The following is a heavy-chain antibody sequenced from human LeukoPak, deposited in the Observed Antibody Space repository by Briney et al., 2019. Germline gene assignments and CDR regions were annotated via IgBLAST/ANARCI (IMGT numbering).Heavy chain of an antibody. D-gene: IGHD3-10*01. CDR1: GFTFNDFA. Sequence: GRTLTLTCTASGFTFNDFALHWVRHPPPTGQELVSLISWEGQTRFYDESVRDRFTISRDNSKNALYLQMNSLTTDDTAFYYCTRDTDFGSPTNYFDHWGQGTLVSVSS. CDR3: TRDTDFGSPTNYFDH. V-gene: IGHV3-43*01. CDR2: ISWEGQTR. J-gene: IGHJ4*02.